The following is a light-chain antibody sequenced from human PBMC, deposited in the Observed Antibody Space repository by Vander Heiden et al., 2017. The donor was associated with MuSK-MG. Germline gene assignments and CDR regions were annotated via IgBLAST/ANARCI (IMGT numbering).Light chain of an antibody. J-gene: IGKJ5*01. Sequence: EIVMTQSPATLSVSPGERATLSCRASQSVSSNLAWYQQKSGQAPRRLIYGASTRATGIPARFSGSGSGTEFTLTISSLQSEDFAVYYCQQYDNWSITFGQGTRLEIK. CDR2: GAS. V-gene: IGKV3-15*01. CDR3: QQYDNWSIT. CDR1: QSVSSN.